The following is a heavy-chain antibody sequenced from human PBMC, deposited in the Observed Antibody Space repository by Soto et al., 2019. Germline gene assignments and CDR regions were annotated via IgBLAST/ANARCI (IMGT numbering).Heavy chain of an antibody. CDR1: GFTFSNAW. CDR3: TRNYYDSSGPTPLDI. D-gene: IGHD3-22*01. V-gene: IGHV3-15*07. Sequence: GGSLRLSCAASGFTFSNAWMNWVRQAPGKGLEWVGRIKSKTDGGTTDYAAPVKGRFTISRDDSKNTLYLQMNSLKTEDTAVYYCTRNYYDSSGPTPLDIWGQGTMVTVSS. J-gene: IGHJ3*02. CDR2: IKSKTDGGTT.